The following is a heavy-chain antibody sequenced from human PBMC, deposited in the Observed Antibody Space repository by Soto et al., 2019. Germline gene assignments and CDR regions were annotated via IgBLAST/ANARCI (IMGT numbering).Heavy chain of an antibody. Sequence: QLHLVQSGAEVEKPGSSLKVSCKASGGTFSNSGISWVRQAPGQGLEWMGGIIPIFDTTNYAQKLQGRITIIANKPMNPVYMALSTVGSADKDLSYCARAPILVSVTLPENSFDSWGQGTLVTVST. CDR1: GGTFSNSG. CDR2: IIPIFDTT. CDR3: ARAPILVSVTLPENSFDS. J-gene: IGHJ4*02. D-gene: IGHD2-21*02. V-gene: IGHV1-69*06.